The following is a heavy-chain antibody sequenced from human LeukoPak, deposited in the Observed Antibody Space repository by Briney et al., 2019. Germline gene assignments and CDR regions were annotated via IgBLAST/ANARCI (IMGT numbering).Heavy chain of an antibody. CDR2: ISTDGSST. J-gene: IGHJ5*02. V-gene: IGHV3-74*01. CDR3: ARDQATTNVLGA. D-gene: IGHD5-24*01. CDR1: GFTFSTYW. Sequence: AVGSLRLSCAASGFTFSTYWMHWVRQAPRKGLVWVSRISTDGSSTNYADSVKGRFTISRDNAKSTLYLQMNRLRAEDTAVYYCARDQATTNVLGAWGQGTLVTVSS.